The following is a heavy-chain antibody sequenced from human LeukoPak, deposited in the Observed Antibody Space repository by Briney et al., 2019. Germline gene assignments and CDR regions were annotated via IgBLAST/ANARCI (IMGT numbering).Heavy chain of an antibody. J-gene: IGHJ6*02. D-gene: IGHD6-13*01. V-gene: IGHV1-69*13. CDR3: ARSDSSSWSQSPHYYYYYGMDV. Sequence: GASVKVSCKASGGTFSSYAISWVRQAPGQGLEWMGGIIPIFGTANYAQKFQGRVTITADESTSTAYMELSSLRSEDTAVYYCARSDSSSWSQSPHYYYYYGMDVWGQGTTVTVSS. CDR2: IIPIFGTA. CDR1: GGTFSSYA.